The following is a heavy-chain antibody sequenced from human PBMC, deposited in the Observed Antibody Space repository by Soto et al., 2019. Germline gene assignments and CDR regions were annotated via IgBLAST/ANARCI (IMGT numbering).Heavy chain of an antibody. CDR1: GGSISSSSYY. Sequence: QLQLQESGPGLAKPSETLSLTCTVSGGSISSSSYYWRWIRQPPGKGLEWIGSIYYSGGTYYNPSLKSRVTISVDTSKNQFSLKLSSVTAADTAVYYCARHTLHEELLYCGMGAFDIWGQGTMVTVSS. D-gene: IGHD1-26*01. CDR2: IYYSGGT. V-gene: IGHV4-39*01. J-gene: IGHJ3*02. CDR3: ARHTLHEELLYCGMGAFDI.